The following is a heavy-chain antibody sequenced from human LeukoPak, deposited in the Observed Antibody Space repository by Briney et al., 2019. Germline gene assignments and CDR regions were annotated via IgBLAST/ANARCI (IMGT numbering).Heavy chain of an antibody. CDR1: GYSFTNYW. V-gene: IGHV5-51*01. CDR3: AAQEVLYHFAY. D-gene: IGHD2-2*02. CDR2: IYPGDSDT. Sequence: GESLKISCKGSGYSFTNYWIGWVRQMPGKGLEWMGIIYPGDSDTTYSPSFQGQVTISADKSISTAYLQWSSLKVSDTAMYYCAAQEVLYHFAYWGQGTLVTVSS. J-gene: IGHJ4*02.